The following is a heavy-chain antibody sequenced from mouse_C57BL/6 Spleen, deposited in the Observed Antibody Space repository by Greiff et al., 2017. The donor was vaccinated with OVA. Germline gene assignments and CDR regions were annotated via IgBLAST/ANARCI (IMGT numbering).Heavy chain of an antibody. Sequence: QVQLQQSGAELVKPGASVKLSCKASGYTFTSYWMQWVKQRPGQGLEWIGEIDPSDSYTNYNQKFKGKATLTVDTSSSTAYMQLSSLTSEDSAVYYCAREQATPFDYWGQGTTLTVSS. D-gene: IGHD3-2*02. CDR1: GYTFTSYW. CDR3: AREQATPFDY. J-gene: IGHJ2*01. CDR2: IDPSDSYT. V-gene: IGHV1-50*01.